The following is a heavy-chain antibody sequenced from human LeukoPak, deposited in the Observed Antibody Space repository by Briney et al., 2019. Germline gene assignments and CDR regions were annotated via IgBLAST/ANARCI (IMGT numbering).Heavy chain of an antibody. J-gene: IGHJ4*02. D-gene: IGHD1-26*01. CDR2: IYTSGST. V-gene: IGHV4-4*07. CDR3: ARENSGSYREFDY. Sequence: PSETLSLTCTVSGYSINSGYSWGWIRQPAGKGLEWIGRIYTSGSTNYNASLKSRVSMSVDTSKNQFSLKLSSVTAADTAVFYCARENSGSYREFDYWGQGTLVTVSS. CDR1: GYSINSGYS.